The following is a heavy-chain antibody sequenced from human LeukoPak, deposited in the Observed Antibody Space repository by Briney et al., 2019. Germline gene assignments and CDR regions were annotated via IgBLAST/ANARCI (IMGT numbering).Heavy chain of an antibody. CDR1: GGSISSYY. Sequence: SETLSLTCTVSGGSISSYYWSWIRQPPGKGLEWIGYIYYSGSTNYNPSLKSRVTISVDTSKNQFSLKLSSVTAADTAVYYCARYYDSSGYDSIPSYNWFDPWGQGTLVTVSS. J-gene: IGHJ5*02. D-gene: IGHD3-22*01. CDR3: ARYYDSSGYDSIPSYNWFDP. V-gene: IGHV4-59*01. CDR2: IYYSGST.